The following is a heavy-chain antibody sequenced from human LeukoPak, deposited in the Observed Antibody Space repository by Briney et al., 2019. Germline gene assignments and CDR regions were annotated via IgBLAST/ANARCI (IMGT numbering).Heavy chain of an antibody. V-gene: IGHV1-3*01. CDR2: INAGNGNT. CDR3: AREDCSGGSCYSESGWFDP. J-gene: IGHJ5*02. Sequence: ASVTVSFTASGYTFTSYAMHWVRQAPGQRLEWMGWINAGNGNTKYSQKFQGRVTITRDTSASTAYMELSSLRSEDTAVYYCAREDCSGGSCYSESGWFDPWGQGTLVTVSS. CDR1: GYTFTSYA. D-gene: IGHD2-15*01.